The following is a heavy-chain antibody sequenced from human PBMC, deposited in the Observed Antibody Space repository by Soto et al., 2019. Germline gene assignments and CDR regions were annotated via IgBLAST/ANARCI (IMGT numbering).Heavy chain of an antibody. V-gene: IGHV4-30-4*01. D-gene: IGHD3-3*01. J-gene: IGHJ4*02. Sequence: SETLSLTCTVSGGSISSGDYYWSWIRQPPGKGLEWIGYIYYSGSTYYNPSLKSRVTISVDTSKNQFSLKLSSVTAADTAVYYCARAPDTIFGVVISSFDYWGQGTLVTVSS. CDR3: ARAPDTIFGVVISSFDY. CDR1: GGSISSGDYY. CDR2: IYYSGST.